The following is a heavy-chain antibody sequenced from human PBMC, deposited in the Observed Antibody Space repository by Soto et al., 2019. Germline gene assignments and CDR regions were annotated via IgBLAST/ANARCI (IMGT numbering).Heavy chain of an antibody. CDR2: IYYSGST. D-gene: IGHD2-15*01. Sequence: QLQLQESGPGLVKPSETLSLTCTVSGGSISISGYYWVLIRQPPGKGLEWIASIYYSGSTYYNPSLKSRVTICGDTSKNQFPLKLSSVTAADTAVDYCARELGYCSGGNCYSLNAFDIWGQGTMVTVSS. CDR3: ARELGYCSGGNCYSLNAFDI. CDR1: GGSISISGYY. J-gene: IGHJ3*02. V-gene: IGHV4-39*01.